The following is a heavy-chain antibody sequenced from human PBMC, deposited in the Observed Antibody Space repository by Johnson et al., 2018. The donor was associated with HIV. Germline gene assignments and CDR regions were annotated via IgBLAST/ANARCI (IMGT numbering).Heavy chain of an antibody. CDR1: GFTVTNYA. J-gene: IGHJ3*02. D-gene: IGHD2-15*01. Sequence: QVQLVESGGGVVQPGRSLRLSCAASGFTVTNYAMHWVRQAPGKGLEWVAVTSYDGTNKYNADSVKGRFTIYSDNSKNTLFLQMNSLRAEDTAVYYCAREIVVEVAATLISGAFDIWGQGTMVTVSS. CDR2: TSYDGTNK. V-gene: IGHV3-30*04. CDR3: AREIVVEVAATLISGAFDI.